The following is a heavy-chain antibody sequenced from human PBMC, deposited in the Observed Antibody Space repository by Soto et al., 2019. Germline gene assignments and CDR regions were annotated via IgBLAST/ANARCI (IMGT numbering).Heavy chain of an antibody. CDR1: GGSISSGGYY. CDR3: ARESCSSTSCSTFDY. J-gene: IGHJ4*02. Sequence: SETLSLTCTVSGGSISSGGYYWSWIRQHPGKGLEWIGYIYYSGSTYYNPSLKSRVTISVDTSKNQFSLKLSSVTAADTAVYYCARESCSSTSCSTFDYWGQGTLVTVSS. V-gene: IGHV4-31*03. CDR2: IYYSGST. D-gene: IGHD2-2*01.